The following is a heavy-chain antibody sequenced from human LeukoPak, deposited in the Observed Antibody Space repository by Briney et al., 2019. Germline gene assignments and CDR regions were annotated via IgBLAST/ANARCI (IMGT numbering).Heavy chain of an antibody. CDR2: ISWNSGSI. D-gene: IGHD6-13*01. CDR3: AKGMYSSSWNDAFDI. V-gene: IGHV3-9*01. Sequence: PGRSLRLSCAASGFTFDDYAMHWVRQAPGKGLEWVLGISWNSGSIGYADSVKGRFTISRDNAKNSLYLQMNSLRAEDTALYYCAKGMYSSSWNDAFDIWGQGTMVTVSS. J-gene: IGHJ3*02. CDR1: GFTFDDYA.